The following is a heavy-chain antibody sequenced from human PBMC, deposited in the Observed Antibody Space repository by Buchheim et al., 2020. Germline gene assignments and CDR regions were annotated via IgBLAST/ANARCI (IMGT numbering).Heavy chain of an antibody. CDR1: GYSFSKYW. D-gene: IGHD2-15*01. Sequence: EVQLVQSGAEVKKPGESLKISCKASGYSFSKYWIGWVRQMPGKGLEWMGIIYPDESAIKYSPSFEGQVTLSADNYLSTAYPQWSSLQASDTAMYYCARHGVVVAASWFDPWGQGTL. CDR3: ARHGVVVAASWFDP. CDR2: IYPDESAI. J-gene: IGHJ5*02. V-gene: IGHV5-51*01.